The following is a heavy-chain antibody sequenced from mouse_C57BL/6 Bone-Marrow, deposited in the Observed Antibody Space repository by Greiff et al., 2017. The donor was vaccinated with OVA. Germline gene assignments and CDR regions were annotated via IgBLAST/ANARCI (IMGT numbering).Heavy chain of an antibody. CDR2: IYPGSGST. D-gene: IGHD3-2*02. CDR1: GYTFTSYW. J-gene: IGHJ2*01. CDR3: ARGCDSSGRYFDY. V-gene: IGHV1-55*01. Sequence: VQLQQPGAELVKPGASVKMSCKASGYTFTSYWITWVKQRPGQGLEWIGDIYPGSGSTNYNEKFKGKATLTVDTSSSTAYMQLSSLTSEDSAVDDSARGCDSSGRYFDYWGQGTTLTVSS.